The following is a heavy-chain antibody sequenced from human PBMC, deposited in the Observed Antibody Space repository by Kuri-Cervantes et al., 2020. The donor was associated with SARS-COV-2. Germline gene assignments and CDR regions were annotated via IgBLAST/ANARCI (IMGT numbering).Heavy chain of an antibody. CDR1: CGFFSSYA. Sequence: SVQVSCRASCGFFSSYAFSWVRQPPAQGIEWMGGIISIFGTANSAQKFQGRVTITADESTSTAYMELSSLRSADTAVYYCASPRHYDILTEDYYGMDVWGQGTTVTVSS. V-gene: IGHV1-69*13. CDR2: IISIFGTA. D-gene: IGHD3-9*01. J-gene: IGHJ6*02. CDR3: ASPRHYDILTEDYYGMDV.